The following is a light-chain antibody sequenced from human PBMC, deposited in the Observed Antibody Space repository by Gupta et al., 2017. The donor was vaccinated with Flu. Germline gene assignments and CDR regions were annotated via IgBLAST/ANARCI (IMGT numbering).Light chain of an antibody. Sequence: TGSSSDVGHYDYVSWYQQHPGKAPKLMIHEVSKRPSGVPDRFSGSKSGNTASLTVSGLQAEDEADYYCSSFGGTSNPANTGDVLFGGGTKLTVL. J-gene: IGLJ2*01. V-gene: IGLV2-8*01. CDR1: SSDVGHYDY. CDR3: SSFGGTSNPANTGDVL. CDR2: EVS.